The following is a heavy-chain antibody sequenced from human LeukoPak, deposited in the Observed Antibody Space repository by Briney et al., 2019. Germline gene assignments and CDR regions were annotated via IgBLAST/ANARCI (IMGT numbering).Heavy chain of an antibody. CDR3: AKAHSISWPYAFDS. Sequence: GGSLRLSCAASGFTFSNYAMAWVRQAPGKGLEWVSAISGNGGRTYSADSVQGRFTISRDNSKNTVYLQMDNLRAEDSAMYYCAKAHSISWPYAFDSWGQGTPVTVSS. V-gene: IGHV3-23*01. D-gene: IGHD6-13*01. J-gene: IGHJ4*02. CDR2: ISGNGGRT. CDR1: GFTFSNYA.